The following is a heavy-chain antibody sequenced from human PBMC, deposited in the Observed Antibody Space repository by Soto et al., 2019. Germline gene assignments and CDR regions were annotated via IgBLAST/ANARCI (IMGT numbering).Heavy chain of an antibody. Sequence: GGSLRLSCAASGFTFDDYAMHWVRQAPGKGLEWVSGISWNSGSIGYADSVKGRFTISRDNAKNSLYLQMNSLRAEDTALYYCAKDKAPRSYDFWSGSASMDVWGKGTTVTVSS. CDR2: ISWNSGSI. CDR1: GFTFDDYA. V-gene: IGHV3-9*01. J-gene: IGHJ6*03. CDR3: AKDKAPRSYDFWSGSASMDV. D-gene: IGHD3-3*01.